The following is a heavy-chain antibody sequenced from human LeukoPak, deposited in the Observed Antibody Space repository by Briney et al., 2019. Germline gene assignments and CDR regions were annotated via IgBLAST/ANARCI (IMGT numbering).Heavy chain of an antibody. V-gene: IGHV4-59*08. J-gene: IGHJ4*02. CDR3: ARRGYFDY. Sequence: PSETLSLTCTASGGSISTYYWSWIRQPPGKGLEWIGYINYSGSTAYNPSLKSQATISVDTSKNQFSLKLSSVTAADTAVYYCARRGYFDYWGQGTLVTVSS. CDR1: GGSISTYY. CDR2: INYSGST.